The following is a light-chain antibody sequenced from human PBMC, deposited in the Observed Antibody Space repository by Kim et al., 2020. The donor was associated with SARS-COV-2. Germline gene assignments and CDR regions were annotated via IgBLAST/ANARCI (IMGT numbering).Light chain of an antibody. CDR2: GAS. V-gene: IGKV3-20*01. CDR1: QSVSNSY. Sequence: EIVLTQSPGTLSLSPGERAALSCRASQSVSNSYLAWYQQKPGQAPRLLIYGASSRATGIPDRFSGSGSGTDFTLTISRLEPEDFAVYYCQQYGSSPLLLTFGGGTKVEIK. J-gene: IGKJ4*01. CDR3: QQYGSSPLLLT.